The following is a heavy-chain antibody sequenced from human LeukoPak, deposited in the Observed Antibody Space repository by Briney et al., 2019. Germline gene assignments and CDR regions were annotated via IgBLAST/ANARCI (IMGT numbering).Heavy chain of an antibody. Sequence: ASVKVSCNASGGTFRSYAISWVRQAPGQGLKWMGRIIPILATTNYAQKFQGRVTITADKSTSTAYMEVSSLRSEDTAVYYCAREGEQLLVGTNYYYNGMDVWGQGTTVTVSS. V-gene: IGHV1-69*04. CDR2: IIPILATT. CDR1: GGTFRSYA. CDR3: AREGEQLLVGTNYYYNGMDV. D-gene: IGHD6-13*01. J-gene: IGHJ6*02.